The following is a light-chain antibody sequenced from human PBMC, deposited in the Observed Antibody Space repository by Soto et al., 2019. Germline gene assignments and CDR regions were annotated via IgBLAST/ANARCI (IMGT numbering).Light chain of an antibody. J-gene: IGKJ3*01. CDR3: QQYSGYPFT. Sequence: DIQMTQSPSTLSASVGDRVTITCRASQSISSWLAWYQQKPGKAPKLLIYKASSLESGVPSRFSGSGSGTEFTLTISSLQPYDFATYFCQQYSGYPFTFGPGVKVDIK. V-gene: IGKV1-5*03. CDR1: QSISSW. CDR2: KAS.